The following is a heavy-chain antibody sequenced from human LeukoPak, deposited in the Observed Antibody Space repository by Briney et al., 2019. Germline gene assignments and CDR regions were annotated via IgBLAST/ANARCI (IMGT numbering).Heavy chain of an antibody. Sequence: GGSLRLSCAASGFTSSNYAMHWVRQAPGKGLEWVAVISNDGSKKDYADSVKGRFTISRDNSKNTLYLQMNSLRAEDTAVYYCARGARKGDDYGGFFDYWGQGTLVTVSS. CDR1: GFTSSNYA. D-gene: IGHD4-17*01. V-gene: IGHV3-30*04. CDR2: ISNDGSKK. J-gene: IGHJ4*02. CDR3: ARGARKGDDYGGFFDY.